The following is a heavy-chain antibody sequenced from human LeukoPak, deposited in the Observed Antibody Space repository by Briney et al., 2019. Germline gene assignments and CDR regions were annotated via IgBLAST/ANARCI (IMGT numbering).Heavy chain of an antibody. V-gene: IGHV4-39*01. Sequence: SETLSLTCTVSGGSISSSSYYWGWIRQPPGKGLEWIGSIYYSGSTYYNLSLKSRVTISVDTSKNQFSLKLSSVTAADTAVYYCARQAGVVIILTWGQGTLVTVSS. CDR1: GGSISSSSYY. D-gene: IGHD3-3*01. J-gene: IGHJ5*02. CDR2: IYYSGST. CDR3: ARQAGVVIILT.